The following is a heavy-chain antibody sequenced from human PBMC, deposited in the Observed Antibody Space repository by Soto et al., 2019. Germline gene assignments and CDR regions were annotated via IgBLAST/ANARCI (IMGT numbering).Heavy chain of an antibody. D-gene: IGHD3-16*01. CDR3: ARFDYAYIWGSPNAFDI. Sequence: SETLSLTCTVSGGSISSSSYYWGWIRQPPGKGLEWIGSIYYSGSTYYNPSLKSRVTISVDTSKNQFSLKLSSVTAADTAVYYCARFDYAYIWGSPNAFDIWGQGTMVTVSS. CDR1: GGSISSSSYY. V-gene: IGHV4-39*01. CDR2: IYYSGST. J-gene: IGHJ3*02.